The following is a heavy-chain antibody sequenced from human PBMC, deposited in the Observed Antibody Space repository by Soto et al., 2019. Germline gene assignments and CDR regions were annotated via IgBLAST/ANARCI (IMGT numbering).Heavy chain of an antibody. CDR3: ARDLWLIVALGAFDI. CDR2: IKQDGSEK. CDR1: GFTFSSYW. D-gene: IGHD3-22*01. V-gene: IGHV3-7*01. J-gene: IGHJ3*02. Sequence: PGGSLRLSCAASGFTFSSYWMSWVRQAPGKGLEWVANIKQDGSEKYYVDTVKGRFTISRDNAKNSLYLQMNSLRAEDTAVYYCARDLWLIVALGAFDIWGQGTMVTVSS.